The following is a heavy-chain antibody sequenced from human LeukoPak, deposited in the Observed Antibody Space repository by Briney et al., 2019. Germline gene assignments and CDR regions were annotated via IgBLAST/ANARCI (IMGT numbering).Heavy chain of an antibody. Sequence: GGSLRLSCAASGFTFGSYAMSWVRQAPGKGLEWVSTIVGSGGSTFYADSVKGRFTISRDDSKNTLYLQMNSLRAEDTALYYCAKDPRIAVAGTPYYFDCWGQGTLVTVSS. CDR2: IVGSGGST. V-gene: IGHV3-23*01. D-gene: IGHD6-13*01. J-gene: IGHJ4*02. CDR1: GFTFGSYA. CDR3: AKDPRIAVAGTPYYFDC.